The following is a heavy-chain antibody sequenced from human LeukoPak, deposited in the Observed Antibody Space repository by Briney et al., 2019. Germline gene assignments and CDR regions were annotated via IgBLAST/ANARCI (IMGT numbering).Heavy chain of an antibody. CDR2: INPNSGGT. CDR3: ARDQGYYDSSGFGYYYYMDV. CDR1: GYTFTGYY. J-gene: IGHJ6*03. V-gene: IGHV1-2*02. Sequence: ASVKVSCKASGYTFTGYYMHWVRQAPRQGVEWMGWINPNSGGTNYAQNFQGRVTMTRDTSISTAYMGLSRLRSDDTAVYYCARDQGYYDSSGFGYYYYMDVWGKGTTVTVSS. D-gene: IGHD3-22*01.